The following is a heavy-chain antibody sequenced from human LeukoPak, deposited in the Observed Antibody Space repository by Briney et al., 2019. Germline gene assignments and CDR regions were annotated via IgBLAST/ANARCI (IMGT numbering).Heavy chain of an antibody. CDR1: GFTFDDYG. D-gene: IGHD2-21*02. V-gene: IGHV3-20*04. J-gene: IGHJ4*02. CDR3: ASELAHCVGDCLKN. CDR2: INWNGGST. Sequence: GGSLRLSCAASGFTFDDYGMSWVRQAPGKGLEWVSGINWNGGSTGYADSVKGRFTISRDNAKNSLYLQMNSLRAEDTAVYYCASELAHCVGDCLKNWGQGTQVTVSS.